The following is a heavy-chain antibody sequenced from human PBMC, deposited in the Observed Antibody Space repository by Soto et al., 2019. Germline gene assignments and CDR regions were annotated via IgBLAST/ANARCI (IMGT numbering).Heavy chain of an antibody. J-gene: IGHJ5*02. CDR2: ISYDGSNK. CDR3: AKGSRGWVQLQNWFDP. D-gene: IGHD6-19*01. V-gene: IGHV3-30*18. Sequence: GGSLRLSCAASGFTFSSYGMHWVRQAPGKGLEWVAVISYDGSNKYYADSVKGRFTISRDNSKNTLYLQMNSLRAEDTAVYYCAKGSRGWVQLQNWFDPWGQGTLVTVSS. CDR1: GFTFSSYG.